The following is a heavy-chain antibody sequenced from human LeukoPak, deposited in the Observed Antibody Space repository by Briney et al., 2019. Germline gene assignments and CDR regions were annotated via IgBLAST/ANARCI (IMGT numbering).Heavy chain of an antibody. Sequence: PSETLSLTCTVSGGSISSYYWSWIRQPLGKGLEWIGYIYYSGSTNYNPSLKSRVTISVDTSKNQFSLKLSSVTAADTAVYYCARAEVPPDFYDTSGGFDYWGQGTLVTVSS. CDR2: IYYSGST. J-gene: IGHJ4*02. D-gene: IGHD3-22*01. CDR1: GGSISSYY. V-gene: IGHV4-59*01. CDR3: ARAEVPPDFYDTSGGFDY.